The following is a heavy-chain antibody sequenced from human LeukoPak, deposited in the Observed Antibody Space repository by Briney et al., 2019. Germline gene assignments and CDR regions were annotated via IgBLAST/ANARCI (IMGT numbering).Heavy chain of an antibody. CDR2: IYYSGST. CDR1: GGSINSGSYY. V-gene: IGHV4-61*01. J-gene: IGHJ4*02. D-gene: IGHD1-26*01. Sequence: SETLSLTCTVSGGSINSGSYYWNWIRQPPGKGLEWIGYIYYSGSTNYNPSLKSRVTISVDTSKNQFSLKLSSVTAADTAVYYCARAAYSGSYHSDYWGQGTLVTVSS. CDR3: ARAAYSGSYHSDY.